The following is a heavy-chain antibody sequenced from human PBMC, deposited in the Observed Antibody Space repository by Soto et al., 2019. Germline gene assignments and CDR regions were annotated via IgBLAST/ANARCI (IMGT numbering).Heavy chain of an antibody. CDR2: IYYSGSR. D-gene: IGHD2-21*02. CDR3: ARQPIVVVTEARDRLDGFDI. V-gene: IGHV4-39*01. Sequence: LYRTCTLTVRSIRVRNTYWVRKRPPLGKGLEWIGSIYYSGSRYYSPSLKRRLTISVDTSKNQFSLKLSSLTAADTAVYYCARQPIVVVTEARDRLDGFDIWGQGTMVT. CDR1: VRSIRVRNTY. J-gene: IGHJ3*02.